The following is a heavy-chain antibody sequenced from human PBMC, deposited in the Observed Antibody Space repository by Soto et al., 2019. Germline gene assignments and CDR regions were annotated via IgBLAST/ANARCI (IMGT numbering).Heavy chain of an antibody. V-gene: IGHV3-23*01. CDR1: GFTFSTYA. CDR2: ILHDETP. CDR3: AKDLFPTSGQRFFFES. D-gene: IGHD2-21*01. Sequence: GGSLRVSCAASGFTFSTYAMTWVRRAPGRGLEWVSTILHDETPFYTDSVKGRFTISRDNVRGTLYLQMNGLRVEDAALYFCAKDLFPTSGQRFFFESWGQGSLVTVSS. J-gene: IGHJ4*02.